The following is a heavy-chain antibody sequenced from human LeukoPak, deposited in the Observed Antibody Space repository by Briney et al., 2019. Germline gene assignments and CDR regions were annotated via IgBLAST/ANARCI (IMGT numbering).Heavy chain of an antibody. CDR3: ARLIPGYCSGTSCLRRYYYGMDV. D-gene: IGHD2-2*01. J-gene: IGHJ6*04. V-gene: IGHV4-34*01. Sequence: SETLSLTCAVYGGSFSGYYWSWIRQPPGKGLEWIGEINHSGSTNYNPSLKSRVTISVDTSKNQFSLKLSSVTAADTAVYYCARLIPGYCSGTSCLRRYYYGMDVWGKGTTVTVSS. CDR1: GGSFSGYY. CDR2: INHSGST.